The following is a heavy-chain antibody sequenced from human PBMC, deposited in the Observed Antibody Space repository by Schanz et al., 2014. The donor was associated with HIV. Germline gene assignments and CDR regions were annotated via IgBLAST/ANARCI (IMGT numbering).Heavy chain of an antibody. V-gene: IGHV3-7*01. CDR1: GFPFSNFA. CDR3: ARNWGWGFDF. CDR2: IKQDGSEK. D-gene: IGHD7-27*01. J-gene: IGHJ4*02. Sequence: VQLVESGGGVVQPGGSLRLSCVASGFPFSNFAMSWVRQDPGRGLEWVGEIKQDGSEKYIVDSVKGRFTISRDNAQNSVYLQMNSLRAEDTAVYYCARNWGWGFDFGGQGTLVTVSS.